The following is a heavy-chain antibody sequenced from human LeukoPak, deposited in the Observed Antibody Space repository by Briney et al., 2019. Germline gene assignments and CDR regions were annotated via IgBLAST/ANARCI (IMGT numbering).Heavy chain of an antibody. CDR1: GFTFSSYS. J-gene: IGHJ4*02. V-gene: IGHV3-21*01. Sequence: GGSLRLSCVASGFTFSSYSMNWVRQAPGKGLEWVSSISSSSSYIYYADSVKGRFTISRDNAKNSLYLQMNSLRAEDTAVYYCARDPYYYDSSGYYPFDYWGQGTLVTVSS. CDR3: ARDPYYYDSSGYYPFDY. D-gene: IGHD3-22*01. CDR2: ISSSSSYI.